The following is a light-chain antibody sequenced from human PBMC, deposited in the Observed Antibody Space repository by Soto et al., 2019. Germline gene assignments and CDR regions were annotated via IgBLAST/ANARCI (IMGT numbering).Light chain of an antibody. Sequence: DIQMTQSPSTLSASVGDRVTTTCRASQSINTWLAWYQQKPGKAPRFLIYQASSLESGVPSRLSGSGFGTEFTLTISNLQPDDFSTYYCQQYKSYSTFGQGTKLETK. CDR3: QQYKSYST. CDR1: QSINTW. CDR2: QAS. J-gene: IGKJ2*01. V-gene: IGKV1-5*03.